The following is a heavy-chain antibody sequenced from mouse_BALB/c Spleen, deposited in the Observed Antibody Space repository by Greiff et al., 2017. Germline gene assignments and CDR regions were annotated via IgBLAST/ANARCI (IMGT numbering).Heavy chain of an antibody. Sequence: ESGPGILQPSQTLSLTCSFSGFSLSTSGMGVSWIRQPSGKGLEWLAHIYWDDDKRYNPSLKSRLTISKDTSSNQVFLKITSVDTADTATYYCARKLGRGFAYWGQGTLVTVSA. J-gene: IGHJ3*01. V-gene: IGHV8-12*01. D-gene: IGHD4-1*01. CDR3: ARKLGRGFAY. CDR2: IYWDDDK. CDR1: GFSLSTSGMG.